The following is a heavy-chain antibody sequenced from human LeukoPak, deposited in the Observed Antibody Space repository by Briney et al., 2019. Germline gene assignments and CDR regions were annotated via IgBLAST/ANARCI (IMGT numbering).Heavy chain of an antibody. V-gene: IGHV1-2*02. Sequence: VASVKVSCKASGYTFTGYYIHWVRQAPGQGLEWMGWINPNSGGTNYAQKFQGRVTMTRDTSISTAYMELSRLRSDDTAVYYCAREEGWGVVRASAVDYWGQGTLVTVSS. CDR1: GYTFTGYY. J-gene: IGHJ4*02. D-gene: IGHD3-16*01. CDR2: INPNSGGT. CDR3: AREEGWGVVRASAVDY.